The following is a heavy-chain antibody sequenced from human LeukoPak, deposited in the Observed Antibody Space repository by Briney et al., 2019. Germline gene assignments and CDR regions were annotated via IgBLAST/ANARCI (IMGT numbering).Heavy chain of an antibody. CDR2: IYPGDSDT. D-gene: IGHD2-2*01. CDR3: ARQYCSSTSCYGRFDY. V-gene: IGHV5-51*01. J-gene: IGHJ4*02. CDR1: GYSFTSYW. Sequence: GESLKISCKGSGYSFTSYWIGWVRQMPGKGLEWMGIIYPGDSDTRYSPSFQGQVTISADKSISTAYLQWSSLKASDTAMYYCARQYCSSTSCYGRFDYWGQGTLVTVSS.